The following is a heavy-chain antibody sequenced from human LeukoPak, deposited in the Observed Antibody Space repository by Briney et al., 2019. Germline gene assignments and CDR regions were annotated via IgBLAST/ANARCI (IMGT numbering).Heavy chain of an antibody. CDR3: ARHLPVFLYYYYNMDV. Sequence: PSETLSLTCTVSGGSISSSSYYWGWIRQPPGKGLEWIGSIYYSGSTYYNPSLKSRVTISVDTSKNQFSLKLSSVTAADTAVYYCARHLPVFLYYYYNMDVWGQGTTVTVSS. J-gene: IGHJ6*02. CDR1: GGSISSSSYY. V-gene: IGHV4-39*01. D-gene: IGHD3-3*01. CDR2: IYYSGST.